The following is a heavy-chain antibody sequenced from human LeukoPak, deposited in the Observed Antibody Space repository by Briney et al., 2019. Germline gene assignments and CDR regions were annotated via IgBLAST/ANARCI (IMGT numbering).Heavy chain of an antibody. CDR2: ISGDGGST. D-gene: IGHD1-26*01. J-gene: IGHJ3*02. CDR3: AKDIGGMGAVAFDI. Sequence: GGSLRLSCAASGFTFDDYAMHWVRHAPGKGLEWVSLISGDGGSTYYADSVKGRFTISRDNSKNSLYLQMNSLRTEDTALYYCAKDIGGMGAVAFDIWGQGTMVTVSS. CDR1: GFTFDDYA. V-gene: IGHV3-43*02.